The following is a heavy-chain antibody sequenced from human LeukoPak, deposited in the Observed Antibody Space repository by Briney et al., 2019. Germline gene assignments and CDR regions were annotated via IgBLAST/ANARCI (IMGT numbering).Heavy chain of an antibody. V-gene: IGHV4-31*11. D-gene: IGHD2-8*01. Sequence: SETLSLTCAVYGGSFSGYYWSWIRQHPGKGLEWIGYIYYSGITYYNPSLKGRVTISVDTSKNWFSLKLSSVTAADTAVYYCARISFGYCTNGVCRYTDRAGAFDIWGQGTMVTVSS. CDR2: IYYSGIT. J-gene: IGHJ3*02. CDR1: GGSFSGYY. CDR3: ARISFGYCTNGVCRYTDRAGAFDI.